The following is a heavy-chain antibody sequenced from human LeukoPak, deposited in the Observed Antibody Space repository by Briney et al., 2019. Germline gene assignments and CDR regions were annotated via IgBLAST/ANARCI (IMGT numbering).Heavy chain of an antibody. CDR1: GGSISSGSYY. V-gene: IGHV4-61*02. CDR2: IYTSGST. J-gene: IGHJ4*02. Sequence: SETLSLTCTVSGGSISSGSYYWSWIRQPAGKGLEWIGRIYTSGSTNYNPSLKSRVTMSVDTSKNQFSLKLSSVTAADTAVYYCARYSSSWDPFDYWGQGTLVTVSS. D-gene: IGHD6-13*01. CDR3: ARYSSSWDPFDY.